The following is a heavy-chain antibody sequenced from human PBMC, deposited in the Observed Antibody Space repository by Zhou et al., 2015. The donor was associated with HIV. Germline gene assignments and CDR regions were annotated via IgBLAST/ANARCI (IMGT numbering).Heavy chain of an antibody. CDR1: GVTFSSST. V-gene: IGHV1-2*02. CDR3: AREVYDFDYYYYYMDV. Sequence: QVQLVQSGAEVKKPGSSVKVSCKASGVTFSSSTFSWVRQAPGQGLEWMGRIIPNNGGTKYAQKFQGRVTMTRDTSISTAYMELSRLRSDDTAVYYCAREVYDFDYYYYYMDVWGKGTTVTVSS. D-gene: IGHD3-3*01. CDR2: IIPNNGGT. J-gene: IGHJ6*03.